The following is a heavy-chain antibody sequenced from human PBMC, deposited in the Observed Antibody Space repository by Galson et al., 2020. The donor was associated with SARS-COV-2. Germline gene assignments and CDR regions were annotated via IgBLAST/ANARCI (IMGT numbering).Heavy chain of an antibody. D-gene: IGHD5-18*01. Sequence: GESLQISCTGSGYSFTSYWIAWVRQMPGKGLEWMGIIYPGDSDSRYSPSFHGQVTISPDKSISTAYLQWSSLKASDTAMYYCARLRGYNYGYEDSWGQGTMVTVSS. J-gene: IGHJ3*01. CDR1: GYSFTSYW. V-gene: IGHV5-51*01. CDR3: ARLRGYNYGYEDS. CDR2: IYPGDSDS.